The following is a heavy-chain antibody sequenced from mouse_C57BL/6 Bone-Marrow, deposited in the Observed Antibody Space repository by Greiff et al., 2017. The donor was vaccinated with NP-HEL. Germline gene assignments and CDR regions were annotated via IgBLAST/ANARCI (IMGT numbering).Heavy chain of an antibody. CDR1: GYTFTSYG. CDR3: AGGYSLAGFAY. D-gene: IGHD2-3*01. J-gene: IGHJ3*01. CDR2: IYPRSGNT. V-gene: IGHV1-81*01. Sequence: VQLQQSGAELARPGASVKLSCKASGYTFTSYGISWVKQRTGQGLEWIGEIYPRSGNTYYNEKFKGKATLTAYKSSSTAYMELRSLTSEDSAVYFCAGGYSLAGFAYWGQGTLVTVSA.